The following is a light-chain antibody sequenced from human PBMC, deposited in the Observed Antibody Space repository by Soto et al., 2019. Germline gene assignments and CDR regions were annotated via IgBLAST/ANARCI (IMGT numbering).Light chain of an antibody. CDR2: DAS. CDR1: QSISSY. V-gene: IGKV3-11*01. Sequence: IVLTQSPATLSLSPGERATLSCRASQSISSYLAWYQQKPGQAPRLLIYDASNRATGIPARFSGSGSGTDCTLTISSLETEDCSVYYCQQRSNWPWTFGQGTKVDIK. CDR3: QQRSNWPWT. J-gene: IGKJ1*01.